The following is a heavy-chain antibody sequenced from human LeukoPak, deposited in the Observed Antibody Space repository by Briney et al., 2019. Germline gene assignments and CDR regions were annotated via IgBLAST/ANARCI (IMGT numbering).Heavy chain of an antibody. J-gene: IGHJ6*02. CDR2: ISGSGGST. CDR3: AKVFEHTTMVWKYYYYGMDL. Sequence: GGSLRLSCAASGLTFSGYDLSWVRKAPGKGLEWVRVISGSGGSTHHADSVKGRFTISRDNSKHTVYLQMNSLRAEHTPKYYCAKVFEHTTMVWKYYYYGMDLWGQGTTVTVSS. CDR1: GLTFSGYD. D-gene: IGHD5-18*01. V-gene: IGHV3-23*01.